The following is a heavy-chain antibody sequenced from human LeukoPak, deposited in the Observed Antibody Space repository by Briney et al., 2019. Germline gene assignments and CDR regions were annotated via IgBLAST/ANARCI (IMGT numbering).Heavy chain of an antibody. J-gene: IGHJ6*03. D-gene: IGHD3-16*01. CDR1: VGSFSGYY. V-gene: IGHV4-34*01. Sequence: SETLSLTCAVYVGSFSGYYWSWIRQPPGKGLEWGGEINHSGSTNYNPSLKSRVTISVDTSKNQFSLKLSSVTAADTAVYYCARDNRGVMPGGYYYYYMDVWGKGTTVTVSS. CDR3: ARDNRGVMPGGYYYYYMDV. CDR2: INHSGST.